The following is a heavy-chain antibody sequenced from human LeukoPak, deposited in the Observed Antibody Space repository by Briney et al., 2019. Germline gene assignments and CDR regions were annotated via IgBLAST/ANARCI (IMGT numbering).Heavy chain of an antibody. J-gene: IGHJ4*02. Sequence: SETLSLTCTDSGGSISNYYWSWIRQPPGKGLEWIGYIYYSGNTNYNPSLKSRVTLSVDTSKNRFSLKLSSVTAADTAVYYCASGYSSGWFYFDYWGQGTLVTVSS. V-gene: IGHV4-59*01. CDR1: GGSISNYY. D-gene: IGHD6-19*01. CDR3: ASGYSSGWFYFDY. CDR2: IYYSGNT.